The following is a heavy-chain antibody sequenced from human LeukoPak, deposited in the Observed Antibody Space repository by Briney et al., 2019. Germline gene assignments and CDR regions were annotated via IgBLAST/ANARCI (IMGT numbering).Heavy chain of an antibody. D-gene: IGHD3-10*01. CDR1: GFTFSSYG. CDR2: IRYDGSNK. CDR3: ARVGGITLALAPSPFPDYNYYYMDV. Sequence: GGSLRLSCAASGFTFSSYGMHWVRQAPGKGLEWVAFIRYDGSNKYYADSVKGRFTISRDNAKNSLYLQMNSLRAEDTAVYYCARVGGITLALAPSPFPDYNYYYMDVWGKGTTVTVSS. J-gene: IGHJ6*03. V-gene: IGHV3-30*02.